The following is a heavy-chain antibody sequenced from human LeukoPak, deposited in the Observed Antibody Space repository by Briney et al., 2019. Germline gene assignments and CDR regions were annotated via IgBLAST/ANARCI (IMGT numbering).Heavy chain of an antibody. CDR2: MYSGGDT. CDR3: AGTLYSGYGLGSLGAFDI. V-gene: IGHV3-53*01. J-gene: IGHJ3*02. CDR1: GFTVSSNY. Sequence: GGSLRLSCAASGFTVSSNYMSWVRQAPGKGLEWVSLMYSGGDTYYADSVKGRFTISRDNSKDTLYLQMNNLRVEDTAVYYCAGTLYSGYGLGSLGAFDIWGQGTMVSVSS. D-gene: IGHD5-12*01.